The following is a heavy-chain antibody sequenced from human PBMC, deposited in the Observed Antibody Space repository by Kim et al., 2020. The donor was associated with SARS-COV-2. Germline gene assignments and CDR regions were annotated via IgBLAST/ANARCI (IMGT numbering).Heavy chain of an antibody. CDR2: ISYDGSNK. CDR1: GFTFSSYA. V-gene: IGHV3-30*04. CDR3: ARGSSGWYSLFDY. D-gene: IGHD6-19*01. J-gene: IGHJ4*02. Sequence: GGSLRLSCAASGFTFSSYAMHWVRQAPGKGLEWVAGISYDGSNKYYADSVKGRFTISRDNSKNTLYLQMNSLRAEDTAVYYCARGSSGWYSLFDYWGQGTLVTVSS.